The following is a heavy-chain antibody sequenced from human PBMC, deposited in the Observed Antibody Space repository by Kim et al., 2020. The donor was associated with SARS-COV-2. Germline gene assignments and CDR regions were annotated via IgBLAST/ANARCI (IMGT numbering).Heavy chain of an antibody. V-gene: IGHV3-30*03. CDR2: ISNDATNS. CDR3: ARPRADFYYYFGMDL. Sequence: GGSLTLSCAASGFSFSSYGMHWVRQAPGKGLEWVGVISNDATNSYCADSVKGRFTISRDSAKNMLYLQMTGLRAEDTAVYYCARPRADFYYYFGMDLWGQGTTVIVSS. CDR1: GFSFSSYG. J-gene: IGHJ6*02.